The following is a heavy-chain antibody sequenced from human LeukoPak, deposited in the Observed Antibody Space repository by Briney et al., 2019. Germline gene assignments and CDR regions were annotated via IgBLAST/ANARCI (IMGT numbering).Heavy chain of an antibody. Sequence: SETLSLTCTVSGGSISSGSYYWSRIRQPAGKGLEWIGRIYTSGSTNYNPSLKSRVTISVDTSKNQFSLKLGSVTAADTAVYYCARVRVGATTTFDYWGQGTLVTVSS. CDR2: IYTSGST. CDR3: ARVRVGATTTFDY. D-gene: IGHD1-26*01. J-gene: IGHJ4*02. V-gene: IGHV4-61*02. CDR1: GGSISSGSYY.